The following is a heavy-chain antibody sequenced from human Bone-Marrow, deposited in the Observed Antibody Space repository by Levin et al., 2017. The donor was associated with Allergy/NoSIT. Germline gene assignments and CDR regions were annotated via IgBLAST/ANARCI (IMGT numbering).Heavy chain of an antibody. CDR1: GFTFSSYA. CDR3: AKAPSRKHGDYGNYFDY. V-gene: IGHV3-23*01. Sequence: QPGGSLRLSCAASGFTFSSYAMSWVRQAPGKGLEWVSAISGSGGSTYYADSVKGRFTISRDNSKNTLYLQMNSLRAEDTAVYYCAKAPSRKHGDYGNYFDYWGQGTLVTVSS. D-gene: IGHD4-17*01. CDR2: ISGSGGST. J-gene: IGHJ4*02.